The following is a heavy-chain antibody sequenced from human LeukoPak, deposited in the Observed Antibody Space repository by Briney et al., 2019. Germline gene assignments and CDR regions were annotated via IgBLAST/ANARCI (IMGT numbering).Heavy chain of an antibody. CDR1: GYTFTSYA. Sequence: GASVKVSCKASGYTFTSYAMNWVRQAPGQGLEWMGWINTNTGNPTYAQGFTGRFVFSLDTSVSTAYLQISSLKAEDTAVYYCARDPSGMTTVTTWTFDYWGQGTLVTVSS. D-gene: IGHD4-17*01. CDR2: INTNTGNP. J-gene: IGHJ4*02. CDR3: ARDPSGMTTVTTWTFDY. V-gene: IGHV7-4-1*02.